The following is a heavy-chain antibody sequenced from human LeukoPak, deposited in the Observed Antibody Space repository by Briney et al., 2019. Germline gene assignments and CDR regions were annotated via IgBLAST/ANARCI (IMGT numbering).Heavy chain of an antibody. CDR2: ISGSGGST. J-gene: IGHJ4*02. D-gene: IGHD3-22*01. Sequence: GGSLRLSCAASGFTFSSYWMHWVRQAPGKGLEWVSAISGSGGSTYYADSVKGRFTISRDNSKNTLYLQMNSLRAEDTAVYYCAKDRYYYDSSGYYYFDYWGQGTLVTVSS. CDR3: AKDRYYYDSSGYYYFDY. CDR1: GFTFSSYW. V-gene: IGHV3-23*01.